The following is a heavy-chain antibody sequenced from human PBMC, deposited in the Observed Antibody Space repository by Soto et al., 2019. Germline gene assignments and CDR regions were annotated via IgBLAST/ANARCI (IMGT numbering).Heavy chain of an antibody. CDR3: ARVSLVGPSGGRYFDY. CDR1: GFTFSAHY. CDR2: IKNKANSYTT. Sequence: EVQLVESGGGLVQPGGSLRLSCAASGFTFSAHYMDWVRQAPGKGLEWVGRIKNKANSYTTEYAASVEGRFTISRADSKNALYLQMNSLKTEDTAVYYCARVSLVGPSGGRYFDYWGQGSQVAVSS. D-gene: IGHD1-26*01. J-gene: IGHJ4*02. V-gene: IGHV3-72*01.